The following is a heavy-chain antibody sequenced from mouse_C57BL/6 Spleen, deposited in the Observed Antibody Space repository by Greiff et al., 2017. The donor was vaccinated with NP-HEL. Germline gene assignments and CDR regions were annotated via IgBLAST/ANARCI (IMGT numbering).Heavy chain of an antibody. J-gene: IGHJ2*01. CDR3: ARSSITTVVDY. D-gene: IGHD1-1*01. CDR1: GFNIKDYY. CDR2: IDPEDGET. V-gene: IGHV14-2*01. Sequence: EVHLVESGAELVKPGASVKLSCTASGFNIKDYYMHWVKQRTEQGLEWIGRIDPEDGETKYAPNFQGKATITADTSSNTAYLQLSSLTSEDTAVYYCARSSITTVVDYWGQGTTLTVSS.